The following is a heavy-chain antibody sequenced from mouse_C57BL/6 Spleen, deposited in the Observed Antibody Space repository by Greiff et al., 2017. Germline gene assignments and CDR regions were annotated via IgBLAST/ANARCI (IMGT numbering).Heavy chain of an antibody. Sequence: EVQRVESGGDLVKPGGSLKLSCAASGFTFSSYGMSWVRQTPDKRLEWVATISSGGSYTYYPDSVKGRFTISRDNAKNTLYLQMSSLKSEDTAMYYCARTPTAQSFDYWGQGTTLTVSS. CDR1: GFTFSSYG. CDR3: ARTPTAQSFDY. J-gene: IGHJ2*01. V-gene: IGHV5-6*01. CDR2: ISSGGSYT. D-gene: IGHD3-2*02.